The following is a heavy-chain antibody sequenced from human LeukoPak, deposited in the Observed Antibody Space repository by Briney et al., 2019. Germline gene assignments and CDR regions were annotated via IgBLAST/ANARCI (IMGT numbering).Heavy chain of an antibody. Sequence: ASVKVSCRASGYTFTSFDINWVRQAPGQGREWMGWMNPNNGNTGFVQKFQGRVTMTRNTSISTAYMELSSLRSDDTAVYYCARARITMMAFDVWGQGTVVTVSS. CDR1: GYTFTSFD. CDR2: MNPNNGNT. V-gene: IGHV1-8*01. D-gene: IGHD3-22*01. CDR3: ARARITMMAFDV. J-gene: IGHJ3*01.